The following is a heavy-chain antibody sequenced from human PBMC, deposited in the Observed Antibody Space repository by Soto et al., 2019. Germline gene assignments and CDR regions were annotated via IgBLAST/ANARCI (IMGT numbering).Heavy chain of an antibody. CDR2: ISAYNGNT. V-gene: IGHV1-18*01. CDR3: ARDLRGAMVYGSSIYYFDY. Sequence: ASVKVSCKASGYTFTSYGISWVRQAPGQGLEWMGWISAYNGNTNYAQKLQGRVTMTTDTSTSTAYMELRSLRSDDTAVYYCARDLRGAMVYGSSIYYFDYWGQGTLVTVSS. D-gene: IGHD5-18*01. CDR1: GYTFTSYG. J-gene: IGHJ4*02.